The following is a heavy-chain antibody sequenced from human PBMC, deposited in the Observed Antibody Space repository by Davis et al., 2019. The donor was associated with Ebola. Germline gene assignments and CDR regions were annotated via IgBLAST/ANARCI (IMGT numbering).Heavy chain of an antibody. CDR1: GFTFSRFW. CDR2: INSDGTST. J-gene: IGHJ6*02. Sequence: GESLKISCLASGFTFSRFWMHWVRQAPGKGLVWVSRINSDGTSTSYADSVKGRFTISRDNAKNSLYLQMNSLRAEDTAVYYCARRFIAARFLVVYGMDVWGQGTTVTVSS. CDR3: ARRFIAARFLVVYGMDV. D-gene: IGHD6-6*01. V-gene: IGHV3-74*01.